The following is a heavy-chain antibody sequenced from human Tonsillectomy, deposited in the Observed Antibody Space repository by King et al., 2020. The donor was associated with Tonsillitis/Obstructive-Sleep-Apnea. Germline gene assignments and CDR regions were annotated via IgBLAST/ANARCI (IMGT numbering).Heavy chain of an antibody. CDR2: IFPGDSDT. D-gene: IGHD6-19*01. Sequence: QLVQSGAEVKKSGESLKISCKGSGYSFSSYWIVWVRQMPVKGLEWMGIIFPGDSDTRYSPSFQGHVTISADRSISTAYLQWRSLKASDTAMYYCARTGVDVAGNDYWGQGTLVTVSS. V-gene: IGHV5-51*01. J-gene: IGHJ4*02. CDR3: ARTGVDVAGNDY. CDR1: GYSFSSYW.